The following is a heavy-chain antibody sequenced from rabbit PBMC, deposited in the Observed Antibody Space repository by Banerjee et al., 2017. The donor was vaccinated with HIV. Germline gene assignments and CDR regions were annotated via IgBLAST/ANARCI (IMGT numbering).Heavy chain of an antibody. CDR1: GFSFSNSYY. D-gene: IGHD1-1*01. Sequence: QEQLEESGGDLVQPEGSLTLTCTASGFSFSNSYYMCWVRQAPGKGLEWIGCIDAGDGTTYYASWAKGRFTISKTSSTVDLKMTSLTAADTATYFCARRLGGDGGGYGQFNLWGQGTLVTVS. CDR2: IDAGDGTT. CDR3: ARRLGGDGGGYGQFNL. V-gene: IGHV1S45*01. J-gene: IGHJ4*01.